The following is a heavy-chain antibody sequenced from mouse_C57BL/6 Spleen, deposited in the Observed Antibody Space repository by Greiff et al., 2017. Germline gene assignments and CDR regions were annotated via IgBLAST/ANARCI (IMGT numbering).Heavy chain of an antibody. CDR3: AREDPPYYYGSSVDY. V-gene: IGHV1-77*01. D-gene: IGHD1-1*01. J-gene: IGHJ2*01. CDR2: IGPGSGST. Sequence: VQLQQSGAELVKPGASVKISCKASGYTFTDYYINWVKQRPGQGLEWIGKIGPGSGSTYYNEKFKGKATLTADKSSSTAYLQLSSLTSEDSAVYFCAREDPPYYYGSSVDYWGQGTTLTVSS. CDR1: GYTFTDYY.